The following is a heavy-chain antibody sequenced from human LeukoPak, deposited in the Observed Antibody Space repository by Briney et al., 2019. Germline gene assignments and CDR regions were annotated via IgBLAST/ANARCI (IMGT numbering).Heavy chain of an antibody. CDR3: ARDGTAPGLYFDL. J-gene: IGHJ4*03. D-gene: IGHD6-13*01. CDR2: INQNGGEN. Sequence: GGSLRLSCAVSGFTFSDLWMNWVRQAPGKELEWVASINQNGGENYYVDSVKGRFTVSRDNPRNSLYLQMSSLRAEDTAVYYCARDGTAPGLYFDLWGQGALVTVSS. CDR1: GFTFSDLW. V-gene: IGHV3-7*01.